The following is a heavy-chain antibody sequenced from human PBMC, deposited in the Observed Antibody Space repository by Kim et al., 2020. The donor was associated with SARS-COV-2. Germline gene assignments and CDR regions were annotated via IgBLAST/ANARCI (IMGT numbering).Heavy chain of an antibody. V-gene: IGHV4-39*01. Sequence: YYNPSLKSRVAISVETSKNQFSLKLSSVTAADTAVYYCASLGYSSSWYDYWGQGSLVTVSS. D-gene: IGHD6-13*01. CDR3: ASLGYSSSWYDY. J-gene: IGHJ4*02.